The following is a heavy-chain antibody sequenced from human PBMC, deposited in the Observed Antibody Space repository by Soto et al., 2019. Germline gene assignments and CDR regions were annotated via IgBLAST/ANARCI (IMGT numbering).Heavy chain of an antibody. CDR3: ARDDNDFCSLYPLAFDY. D-gene: IGHD3-3*01. J-gene: IGHJ4*02. Sequence: TWVIGGAAIMKYYWWWFLAPAQKRVEWIGRISICGNVVSKASLRRRVTISVDTSKNQFSLRLISVTAADTAVYYCARDDNDFCSLYPLAFDYWGQGALVTVS. CDR1: GAAIMKYY. CDR2: ISICGNV. V-gene: IGHV4-4*07.